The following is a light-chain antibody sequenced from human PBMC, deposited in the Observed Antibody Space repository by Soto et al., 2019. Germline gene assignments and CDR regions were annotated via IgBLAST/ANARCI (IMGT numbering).Light chain of an antibody. CDR2: DNN. J-gene: IGLJ1*01. Sequence: QSVLTQPPSVSATPGQTVTISGSGSNSNIGNNYVSWYQQLPGTAPKLLIYDNNKRPSEIPDRFSGSKSVPSATLGITGLQTGDEADYYCGTWDSSLSAGVFGTGTKVTV. V-gene: IGLV1-51*01. CDR3: GTWDSSLSAGV. CDR1: NSNIGNNY.